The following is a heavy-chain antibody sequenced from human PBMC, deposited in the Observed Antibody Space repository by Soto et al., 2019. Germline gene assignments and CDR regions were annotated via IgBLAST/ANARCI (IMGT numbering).Heavy chain of an antibody. V-gene: IGHV3-30-3*01. Sequence: HPGGSLRLSCAASGSTFSSYAMHWVRQAPGKGLEWVAVISYDGSNKYYADSVKGRFTISRDNSKNTLYLQMNSLRAEDTAVYYCARERVPLSGSGYYYYGMDVWGQGTTVTVSS. D-gene: IGHD3-10*01. CDR2: ISYDGSNK. J-gene: IGHJ6*02. CDR3: ARERVPLSGSGYYYYGMDV. CDR1: GSTFSSYA.